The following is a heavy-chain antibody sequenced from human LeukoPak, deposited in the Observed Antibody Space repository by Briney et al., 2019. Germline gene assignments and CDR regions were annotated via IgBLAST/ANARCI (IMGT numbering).Heavy chain of an antibody. V-gene: IGHV4-59*08. CDR2: IYYSGST. D-gene: IGHD6-13*01. J-gene: IGHJ4*02. Sequence: SETLSLTCTVSGGSIGSYYWSWIRQPPGKGLEWIGYIYYSGSTNYNPSLKSRVTISVDTSKNQFSLKLSSVTAADTAVYYCASGIAAAGTSLDYWGQGTLVTVSS. CDR1: GGSIGSYY. CDR3: ASGIAAAGTSLDY.